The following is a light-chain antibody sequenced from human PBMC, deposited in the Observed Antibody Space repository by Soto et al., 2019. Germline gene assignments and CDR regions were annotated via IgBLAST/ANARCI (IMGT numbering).Light chain of an antibody. J-gene: IGKJ1*01. V-gene: IGKV2-28*01. CDR2: LGS. CDR1: QSLLHTNGYSY. CDR3: MQALQAWT. Sequence: IVMTQSPLSLPVTPGEPASISCRSSQSLLHTNGYSYLDWYLQKTGQSPQLLIYLGSNRASGAPVRFSGSGSGTDFTLKMSRVEAEDVGVYYLMQALQAWTFGQGTKVEIK.